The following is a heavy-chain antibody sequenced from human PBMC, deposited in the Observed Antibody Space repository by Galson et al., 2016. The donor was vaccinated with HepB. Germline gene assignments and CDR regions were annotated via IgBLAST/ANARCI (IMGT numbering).Heavy chain of an antibody. D-gene: IGHD1-1*01. V-gene: IGHV3-33*08. CDR2: IWYDGSSK. J-gene: IGHJ6*01. Sequence: SLRLSCAGSGFILSGSVMHWVRQAPGKGLEWVAGIWYDGSSKNYADSVKGRFIIFRDNSRNTLYLETNSLRAEDTAVYYCARDAHQLLRGYYYGMDVWGQGATVTVAS. CDR3: ARDAHQLLRGYYYGMDV. CDR1: GFILSGSV.